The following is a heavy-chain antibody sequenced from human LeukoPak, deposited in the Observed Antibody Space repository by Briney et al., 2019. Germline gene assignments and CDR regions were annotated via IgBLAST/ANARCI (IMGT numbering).Heavy chain of an antibody. D-gene: IGHD3-10*01. CDR1: GYTFTSYD. V-gene: IGHV1-8*01. J-gene: IGHJ4*02. CDR3: ATDRVYGSGSPYPPYFDY. Sequence: GASVKVSCKASGYTFTSYDINWVRQATGQGLEWLGYMNPNSGYTGYAQKFQGRVTMTEDTSTDTAYMELSSLRSEDTAVYYCATDRVYGSGSPYPPYFDYWGQGTLVTVSS. CDR2: MNPNSGYT.